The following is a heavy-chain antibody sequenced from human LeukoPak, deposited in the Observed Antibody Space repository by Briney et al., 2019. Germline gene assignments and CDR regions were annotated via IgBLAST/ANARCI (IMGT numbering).Heavy chain of an antibody. CDR2: ISSSSSYT. Sequence: KPGGSLRLSCAASGFTFSDYYMSWIRQAPGKGLEWVSYISSSSSYTNYADSVKGRFTISRDNAKNSLYLQMNSLRAEDTAVYYCARVGRYCTSTSCSASVDYWGQGTLVTVSS. D-gene: IGHD2-2*01. J-gene: IGHJ4*02. CDR1: GFTFSDYY. V-gene: IGHV3-11*05. CDR3: ARVGRYCTSTSCSASVDY.